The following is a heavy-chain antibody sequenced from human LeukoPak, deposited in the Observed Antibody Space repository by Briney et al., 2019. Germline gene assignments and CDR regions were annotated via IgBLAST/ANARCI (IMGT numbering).Heavy chain of an antibody. Sequence: GGSLRLSCGASGFTSSEYWMTWVRQAPGRGPEWVANIKGDGSKIYYVDSVKGRFAISRDNDKNSLYLQMNNLRVEDTAVYHCARDGSCFDFWGQGALVTVS. D-gene: IGHD2-15*01. CDR2: IKGDGSKI. V-gene: IGHV3-7*01. J-gene: IGHJ4*02. CDR1: GFTSSEYW. CDR3: ARDGSCFDF.